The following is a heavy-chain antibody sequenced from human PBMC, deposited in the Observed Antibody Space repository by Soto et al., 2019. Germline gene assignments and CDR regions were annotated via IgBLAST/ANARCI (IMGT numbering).Heavy chain of an antibody. CDR2: IWYDGSNK. Sequence: GSLRLSCAASGFTFSSYGMHWVRQAPGKGLEWVAVIWYDGSNKYYADSVKGRFTISRDNSKNTLYLQMNSLRAEDTAVYYCARGRNTAVASAANFDYWGQGTLVTVSS. CDR1: GFTFSSYG. CDR3: ARGRNTAVASAANFDY. J-gene: IGHJ4*02. D-gene: IGHD6-19*01. V-gene: IGHV3-33*01.